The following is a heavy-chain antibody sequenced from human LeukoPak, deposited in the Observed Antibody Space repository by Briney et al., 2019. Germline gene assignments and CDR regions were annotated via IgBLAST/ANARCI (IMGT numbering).Heavy chain of an antibody. D-gene: IGHD3-10*01. Sequence: PGGSLRLSCAASGFTFSNYAMSWVRQAPGKGLEWVSAISGSASSTYHADSVKGRFTISRDNSKNTLYLQMNSLRADDTAVYYCARDEMTYYYGSGSPEQPFDYWGQGTLVTVSS. CDR3: ARDEMTYYYGSGSPEQPFDY. CDR2: ISGSASST. V-gene: IGHV3-23*01. CDR1: GFTFSNYA. J-gene: IGHJ4*02.